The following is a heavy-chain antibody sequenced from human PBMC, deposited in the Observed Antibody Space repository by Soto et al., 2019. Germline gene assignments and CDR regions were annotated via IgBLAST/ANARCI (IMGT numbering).Heavy chain of an antibody. V-gene: IGHV3-23*01. CDR3: AKDRRAGGNSAFYFDF. J-gene: IGHJ4*02. Sequence: RLSCAASGFNFSNYAMSWVRQAPGKGLEWVSLISATGGGTYYADSVKGRFTISRDNSHNTLYLQVHSLTAEDTAVYYCAKDRRAGGNSAFYFDFWGQGAQVTVSS. CDR1: GFNFSNYA. D-gene: IGHD3-16*01. CDR2: ISATGGGT.